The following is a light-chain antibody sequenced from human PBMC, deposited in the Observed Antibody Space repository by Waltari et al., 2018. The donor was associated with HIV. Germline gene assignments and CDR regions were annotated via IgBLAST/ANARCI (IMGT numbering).Light chain of an antibody. CDR2: DSS. V-gene: IGKV1-39*01. CDR1: QTAINK. J-gene: IGKJ3*01. Sequence: DIQMTQSPSSLSASVGDSVTITCRASQTAINKVNWEQQKPGKAPKVLIFDSSTLQSGVPSMFSGSGSGTDFTLTISSLQPDDFASYFCQQSYRAPLTFGPGTKVDIK. CDR3: QQSYRAPLT.